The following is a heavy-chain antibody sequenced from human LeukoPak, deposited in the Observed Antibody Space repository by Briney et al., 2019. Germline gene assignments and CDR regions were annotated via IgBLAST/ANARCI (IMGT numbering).Heavy chain of an antibody. Sequence: GGSLRLSCAASGFTISSYYMAWVRQAPGKGLEWVSVIYHSGNTDYADSVKGRFTISRDNAKNTVYLQMNSLRAEDTAVYYCARVLSGSWDWFDPWGQGTLVTVSS. CDR1: GFTISSYY. V-gene: IGHV3-53*01. CDR3: ARVLSGSWDWFDP. CDR2: IYHSGNT. J-gene: IGHJ5*02. D-gene: IGHD3-22*01.